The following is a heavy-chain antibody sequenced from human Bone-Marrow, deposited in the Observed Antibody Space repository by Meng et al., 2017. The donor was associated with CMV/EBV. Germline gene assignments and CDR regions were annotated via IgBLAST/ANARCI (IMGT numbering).Heavy chain of an antibody. Sequence: GESLKISCKASGYTFTSYGISWVRQAPGQGLEWMGWISAYNGNTNYAQKLQGRVTMTTDTSTSTAYMELRSLRSDDTAVYYCARTEGGMGGNRYFDYWAQGTLVTFSS. J-gene: IGHJ4*02. CDR1: GYTFTSYG. CDR3: ARTEGGMGGNRYFDY. V-gene: IGHV1-18*01. D-gene: IGHD2/OR15-2a*01. CDR2: ISAYNGNT.